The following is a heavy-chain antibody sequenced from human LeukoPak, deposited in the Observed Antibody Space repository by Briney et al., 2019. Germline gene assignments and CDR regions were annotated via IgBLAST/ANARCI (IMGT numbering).Heavy chain of an antibody. CDR1: GFTLSSYW. D-gene: IGHD3-16*01. Sequence: GGSLRLSCAASGFTLSSYWMSWVRQAPGKGLEWVANINEGGSEQFYVDSVKGRFTISRDNAKNSLYLQMNSLRVEDMAIYYCARDAGLARDYWGQGTLVTVSS. J-gene: IGHJ4*02. CDR3: ARDAGLARDY. CDR2: INEGGSEQ. V-gene: IGHV3-7*01.